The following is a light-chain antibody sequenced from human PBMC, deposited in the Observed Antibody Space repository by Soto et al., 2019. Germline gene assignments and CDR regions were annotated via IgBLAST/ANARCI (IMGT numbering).Light chain of an antibody. V-gene: IGLV2-14*01. CDR3: TSFTTTIIWV. CDR1: SSDIGVYNY. Sequence: QSVLTQPASVSGSPGQSITISCTGTSSDIGVYNYVSWYQQHPGKAPKLMICEVSNRPSGVSSRFSGSKSGNTASLTISGLLAEDDADYYCTSFTTTIIWVFGGGTQLTVL. J-gene: IGLJ3*02. CDR2: EVS.